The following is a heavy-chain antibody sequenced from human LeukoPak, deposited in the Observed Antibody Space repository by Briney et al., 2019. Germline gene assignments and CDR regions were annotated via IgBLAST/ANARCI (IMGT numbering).Heavy chain of an antibody. J-gene: IGHJ4*02. CDR1: GFTFSDYY. CDR2: ISSSGSTI. V-gene: IGHV3-11*01. CDR3: ARTFTRIYYFDY. D-gene: IGHD2-21*01. Sequence: NPGGSLRLSCAASGFTFSDYYMSWIRQAPGKGLEWVSYISSSGSTIYYADSVKGRFTISRDNAKNSLYLQMNSLRAEDTAVYYCARTFTRIYYFDYWGQGTLVTVSS.